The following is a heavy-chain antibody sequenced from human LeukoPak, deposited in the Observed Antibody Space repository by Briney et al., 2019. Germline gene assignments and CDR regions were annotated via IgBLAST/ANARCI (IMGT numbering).Heavy chain of an antibody. CDR1: GGSISSSSYY. V-gene: IGHV4-39*01. CDR2: IYYSGST. Sequence: SETLSLTCTVSGGSISSSSYYWGWIRQPPGKGLEWIGSIYYSGSTYYNPSLKSRVTISVDTSKNQFSLKLSSVTAADTAVYYCARVSGYYDSSGYTYYFDYWGQGTLVTVSS. J-gene: IGHJ4*02. CDR3: ARVSGYYDSSGYTYYFDY. D-gene: IGHD3-22*01.